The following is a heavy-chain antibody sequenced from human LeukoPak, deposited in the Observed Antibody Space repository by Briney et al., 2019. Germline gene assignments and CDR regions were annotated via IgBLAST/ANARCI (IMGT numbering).Heavy chain of an antibody. CDR1: GFTFTSHP. CDR3: ASPAQGYYYYGMDV. V-gene: IGHV4-34*01. J-gene: IGHJ6*02. Sequence: GSLRLSCAASGFTFTSHPMNWVRQAPGKGLEWIGEINHSGSTNYNPSLKSRVTISVDTSKNQFSLKLSSVTAADTAVYYCASPAQGYYYYGMDVWGQGTTVTVSS. CDR2: INHSGST.